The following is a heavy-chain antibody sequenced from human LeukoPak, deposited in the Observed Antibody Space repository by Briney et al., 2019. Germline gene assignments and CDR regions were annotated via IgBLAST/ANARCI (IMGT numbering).Heavy chain of an antibody. Sequence: ASVMVSCKASGYTFTGYYMHWVRQAPGQGLEWMGWINPNSGGTNYAQKFQGRVTMTRNTSISTAYMELSRLRSDDTAMYYCASLSMVRGVPRSDYWGQGTLVTVSS. V-gene: IGHV1-2*02. D-gene: IGHD3-10*01. CDR3: ASLSMVRGVPRSDY. CDR1: GYTFTGYY. J-gene: IGHJ4*02. CDR2: INPNSGGT.